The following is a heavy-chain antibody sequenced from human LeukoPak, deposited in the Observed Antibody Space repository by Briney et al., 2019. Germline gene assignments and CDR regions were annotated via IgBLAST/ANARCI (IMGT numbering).Heavy chain of an antibody. CDR2: ISGSGGST. CDR1: GFTSSNYW. J-gene: IGHJ4*02. D-gene: IGHD6-19*01. CDR3: AKDLSSGVVH. Sequence: GGSLRLSCAASGFTSSNYWMHWVRQAPGKGLEWVSAISGSGGSTYYADSVKGRFTISRDNSKNTLYLQMNSLRAEDTAVYYCAKDLSSGVVHWGQGTLVTVSS. V-gene: IGHV3-NL1*01.